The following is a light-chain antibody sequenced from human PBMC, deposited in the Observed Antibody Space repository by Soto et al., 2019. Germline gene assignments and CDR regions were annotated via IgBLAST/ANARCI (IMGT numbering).Light chain of an antibody. CDR3: QQYASSPWT. V-gene: IGKV3-11*01. Sequence: EIVLTQSPATLSLSPGERATLSCRASQSVSSYLAWYQQKPGQAPRLLIYDASNRATGIPDRVSGSGSGTDFTLTINRLEPEDFAVYYCQQYASSPWTFGQGTKVEI. CDR1: QSVSSY. J-gene: IGKJ1*01. CDR2: DAS.